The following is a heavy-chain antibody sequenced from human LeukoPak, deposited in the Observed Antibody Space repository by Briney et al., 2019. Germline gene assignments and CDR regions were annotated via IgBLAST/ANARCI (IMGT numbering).Heavy chain of an antibody. CDR3: ARLSRSIAAAGTENSAVVYFDY. V-gene: IGHV4-34*01. CDR2: INHSGST. CDR1: GGSFSGYY. J-gene: IGHJ4*02. Sequence: SETLSLTCAVYGGSFSGYYWSWIRQPPGKVLEWIGEINHSGSTNYNPSLRSRVTISVDTSKNQFSLKLSSVTAADTAVYYCARLSRSIAAAGTENSAVVYFDYWGQGTLVTVSS. D-gene: IGHD6-13*01.